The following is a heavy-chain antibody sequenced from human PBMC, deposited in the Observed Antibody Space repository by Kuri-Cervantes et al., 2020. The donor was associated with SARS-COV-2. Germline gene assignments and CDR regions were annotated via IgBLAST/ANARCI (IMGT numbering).Heavy chain of an antibody. D-gene: IGHD4-17*01. V-gene: IGHV4-39*01. J-gene: IGHJ5*02. CDR2: IYYSGST. Sequence: SETLSLTCTVSGGSISSSSYYWGWIRQPPGKGLEWIGSIYYSGSTYYNPSLKSRVTLSVDTSNNQFSLKLTSVTAADTAVYYCARHERTVGFGDYIRWLDPWGQGTLVTVSS. CDR3: ARHERTVGFGDYIRWLDP. CDR1: GGSISSSSYY.